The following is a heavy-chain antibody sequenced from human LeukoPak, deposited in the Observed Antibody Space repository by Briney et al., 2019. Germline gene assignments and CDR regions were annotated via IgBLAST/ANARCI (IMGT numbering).Heavy chain of an antibody. CDR2: ISGSGGST. J-gene: IGHJ4*02. CDR3: AKVTLYRVGPLDY. D-gene: IGHD2-15*01. CDR1: GFTFSSYA. V-gene: IGHV3-23*01. Sequence: GGSLRLSCAASGFTFSSYAMSWVRQAPGKGLEWVSAISGSGGSTYYADSVKDRFTISRDNSKNTLYLQMNSLRAEDTAVYYCAKVTLYRVGPLDYWGQGTLVTVSS.